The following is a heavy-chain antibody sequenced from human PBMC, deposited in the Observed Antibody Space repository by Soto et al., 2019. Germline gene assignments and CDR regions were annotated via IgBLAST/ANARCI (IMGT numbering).Heavy chain of an antibody. V-gene: IGHV4-59*01. D-gene: IGHD3-10*01. J-gene: IGHJ5*02. CDR1: DDSIRSYF. CDR3: AIYGSGSYYTT. Sequence: SETLSLTCTVSDDSIRSYFWIWIRQPPGKGLEWIGYIHYSGITSYSPSLKSRVTISADTSKNQFSLKLGSVTAADTAVYYCAIYGSGSYYTTWGPGTLVTVSS. CDR2: IHYSGIT.